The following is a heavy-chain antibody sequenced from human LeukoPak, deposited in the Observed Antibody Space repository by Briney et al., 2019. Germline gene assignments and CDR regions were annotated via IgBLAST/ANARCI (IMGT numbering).Heavy chain of an antibody. CDR1: GGTTSRYA. D-gene: IGHD3-16*01. J-gene: IGHJ4*02. Sequence: SVKVSCKTSGGTTSRYAISWVRQAPGQGLEWMGEIIPIFGTANYAQKFQGRVTITADESTSTAYMELSSLRSEDTAVYYCARDNDSRDPPHFDYWGQGTLVTVSS. V-gene: IGHV1-69*01. CDR2: IIPIFGTA. CDR3: ARDNDSRDPPHFDY.